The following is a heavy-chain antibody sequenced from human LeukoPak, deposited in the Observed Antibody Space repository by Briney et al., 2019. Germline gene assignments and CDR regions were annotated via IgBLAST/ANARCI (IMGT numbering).Heavy chain of an antibody. Sequence: DSVKGRFTISRDNAKNSLYLQMSSLRAEDTAVYYCARDYASDYWGQGTLVTVST. V-gene: IGHV3-7*01. J-gene: IGHJ4*02. D-gene: IGHD3-10*01. CDR3: ARDYASDY.